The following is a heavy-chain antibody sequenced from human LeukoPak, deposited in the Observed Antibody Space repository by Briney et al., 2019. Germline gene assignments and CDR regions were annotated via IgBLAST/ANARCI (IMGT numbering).Heavy chain of an antibody. D-gene: IGHD2-21*01. V-gene: IGHV3-30*02. CDR3: AKDGNCGGDCYLKVGFYYHYYMDV. CDR2: IRYDGSNK. CDR1: GFTFSSYG. Sequence: GGSLRLSCAASGFTFSSYGMHWVRQAPGKGLEWVAFIRYDGSNKYYADSVKGRFTISRDNSKNTLYLQMNSLRAEDTAVYYCAKDGNCGGDCYLKVGFYYHYYMDVWGKGTTVTVSS. J-gene: IGHJ6*03.